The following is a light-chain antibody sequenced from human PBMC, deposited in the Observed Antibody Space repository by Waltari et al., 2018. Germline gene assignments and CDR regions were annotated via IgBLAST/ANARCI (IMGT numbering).Light chain of an antibody. CDR3: CAYVGYSTWV. V-gene: IGLV2-23*02. J-gene: IGLJ3*02. Sequence: SALTPPASVSASPGPSVTISCTGTRRDVGGYNFFSWYQQHPGKAPQVIIFEISKRPSGVSNRFSGSKSGNTASLTISGLQAEDEANYYCCAYVGYSTWVFGGGTKLTVV. CDR2: EIS. CDR1: RRDVGGYNF.